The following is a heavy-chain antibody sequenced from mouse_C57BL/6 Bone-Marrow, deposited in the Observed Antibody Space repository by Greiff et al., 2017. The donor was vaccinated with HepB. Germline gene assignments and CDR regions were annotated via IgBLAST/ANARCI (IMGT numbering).Heavy chain of an antibody. V-gene: IGHV5-4*01. J-gene: IGHJ3*01. CDR2: ISDGGSYT. Sequence: EVKVVESGGGLVKPGGSLKLSCAASGFTFSSYAMSWVRQTPEKRLEWVATISDGGSYTYYPDNVKGRFTISRDNAKNNLYLQMSHLKSEDTAMYYCARDRNYYGSRGFAYWGQGTRVTVSA. CDR1: GFTFSSYA. CDR3: ARDRNYYGSRGFAY. D-gene: IGHD1-1*01.